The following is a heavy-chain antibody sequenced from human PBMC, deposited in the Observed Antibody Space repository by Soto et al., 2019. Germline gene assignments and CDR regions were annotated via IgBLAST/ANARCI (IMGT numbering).Heavy chain of an antibody. J-gene: IGHJ4*02. CDR1: GGSVRSSGYY. Sequence: SETLSLTCTVSGGSVRSSGYYWAWIRQPPGKGLEWIGSLYSSGKTYRNPSLKSRVTMSDDTSKNQLSLRLSSVAAADTAVYYCARGGSSELWGQGTLVTVSS. CDR2: LYSSGKT. V-gene: IGHV4-39*01. CDR3: ARGGSSEL. D-gene: IGHD6-6*01.